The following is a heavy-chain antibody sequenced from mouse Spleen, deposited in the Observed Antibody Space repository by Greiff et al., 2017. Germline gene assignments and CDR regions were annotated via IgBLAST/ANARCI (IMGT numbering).Heavy chain of an antibody. CDR2: ISSGGGNT. V-gene: IGHV5-9*01. J-gene: IGHJ2*01. Sequence: EVMLVESGGGLVKLGGSLKLSCAASGFTFSSYAMSWVRQTPEKRLEWVATISSGGGNTYYPDSVKGRFTISRDNAKNTLYLQMSSLKSEDTAMYYCARPSYGNSYLDYWGQGTTLTVSS. CDR3: ARPSYGNSYLDY. D-gene: IGHD2-10*02. CDR1: GFTFSSYA.